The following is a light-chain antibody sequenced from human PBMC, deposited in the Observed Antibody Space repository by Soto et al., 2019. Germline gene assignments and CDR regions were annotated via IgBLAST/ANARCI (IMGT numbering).Light chain of an antibody. CDR1: QHIATY. J-gene: IGKJ1*01. CDR3: QQSSTIPRT. Sequence: DIQMTQSPSALSASVGDRVTISCRSSQHIATYLNWYQHKPGKAPKLLVYAASTLQGGVPSRFSGSGYGTDFRRTISSLQPDDFATYYCQQSSTIPRTFGQGTKVDLK. CDR2: AAS. V-gene: IGKV1-39*01.